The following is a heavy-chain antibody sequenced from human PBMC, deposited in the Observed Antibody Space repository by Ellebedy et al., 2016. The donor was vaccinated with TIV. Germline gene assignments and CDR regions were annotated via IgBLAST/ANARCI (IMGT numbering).Heavy chain of an antibody. CDR2: IYHSGSA. J-gene: IGHJ2*01. D-gene: IGHD5-18*01. CDR1: GGSISSSNW. V-gene: IGHV4-4*02. CDR3: AQGGYRSGFAGGYFDL. Sequence: MPSETLSLTCAVSGGSISSSNWWSWVRQPPGKGLEWIGEIYHSGSANYNPSLKSRVTISVDKSRNQFSLKLSSVTAADTAVYYCAQGGYRSGFAGGYFDLWGRGTLVIVSS.